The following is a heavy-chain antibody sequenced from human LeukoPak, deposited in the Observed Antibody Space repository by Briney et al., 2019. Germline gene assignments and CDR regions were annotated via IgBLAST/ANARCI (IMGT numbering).Heavy chain of an antibody. J-gene: IGHJ5*02. V-gene: IGHV1-2*04. CDR3: ARETDYSNPNCFDP. D-gene: IGHD4-11*01. CDR1: GYTFTGYY. CDR2: INPNSGGT. Sequence: ASVKVSCKASGYTFTGYYMHWVRQAPGQGLEWMGWINPNSGGTNYAQKFQGWVTMTRDTSISTAYMELSRLRSDDTAVYYCARETDYSNPNCFDPWGQGALVTVSS.